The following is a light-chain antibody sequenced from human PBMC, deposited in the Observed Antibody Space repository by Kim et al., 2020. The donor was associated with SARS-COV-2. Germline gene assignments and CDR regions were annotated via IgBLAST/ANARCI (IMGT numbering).Light chain of an antibody. V-gene: IGLV1-44*01. CDR1: NSNIGSNS. Sequence: QSVLTQPPSASGTPGQRVTLSCSGSNSNIGSNSVTWDQQVPGAAPKLLIYSTNQGSSGVPDRYSGSKSGTSASLAISGLHSEDEADYYCAAWDDSLNALLFGGGTQLTVL. CDR2: STN. CDR3: AAWDDSLNALL. J-gene: IGLJ2*01.